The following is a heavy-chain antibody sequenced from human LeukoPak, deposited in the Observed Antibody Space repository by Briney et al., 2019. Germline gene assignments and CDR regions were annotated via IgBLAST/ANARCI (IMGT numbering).Heavy chain of an antibody. J-gene: IGHJ5*02. V-gene: IGHV4-59*12. CDR1: GGSISSYY. D-gene: IGHD5-18*01. CDR3: AREDRTHTAMIP. Sequence: SETLSLTCTVSGGSISSYYWSWIRQPPGKGLEWIGYIYYSGSTNYNPSLKSRVTMSVDTSKNQFSLKLSSVTAADTAVYYCAREDRTHTAMIPWGQGTLVTVSS. CDR2: IYYSGST.